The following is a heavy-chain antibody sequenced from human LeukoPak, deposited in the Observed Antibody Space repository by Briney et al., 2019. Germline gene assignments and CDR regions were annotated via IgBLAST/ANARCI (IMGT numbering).Heavy chain of an antibody. Sequence: GGSLRLSCEASGFTFSIYAMTWVRQAPGKGLEWVSGISPNGVITYYADSVKGRFTISRDNSKGTVSLQVNSLRPEDTAVYYCAKGDAWLQYGDWGRGTLVTVSS. CDR3: AKGDAWLQYGD. CDR1: GFTFSIYA. D-gene: IGHD5-24*01. CDR2: ISPNGVIT. J-gene: IGHJ4*02. V-gene: IGHV3-23*01.